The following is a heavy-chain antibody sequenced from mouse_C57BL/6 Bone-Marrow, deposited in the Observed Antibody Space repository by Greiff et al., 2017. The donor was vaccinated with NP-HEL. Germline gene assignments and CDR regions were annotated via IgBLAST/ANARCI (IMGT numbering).Heavy chain of an antibody. CDR3: ARRYRGLYYYAMDH. CDR2: ISSGSSTI. V-gene: IGHV5-17*01. Sequence: EVHLVESGGGLVKPGGSLKLSCAASGFTFSDYGMHWVRQAPEKGLEWVAYISSGSSTIYYADTVKGRFTISRDNAKNTLFLQMTSLRSEDTAMYYCARRYRGLYYYAMDHWGQGTSVTVSS. CDR1: GFTFSDYG. D-gene: IGHD2-12*01. J-gene: IGHJ4*01.